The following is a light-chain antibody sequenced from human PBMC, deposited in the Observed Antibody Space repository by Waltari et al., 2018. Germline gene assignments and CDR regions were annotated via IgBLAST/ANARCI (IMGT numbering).Light chain of an antibody. CDR2: RAS. V-gene: IGKV1-5*03. CDR3: QQYDNYGT. J-gene: IGKJ1*01. CDR1: QSITNL. Sequence: DIQMTQSPSTLSSSVGDRVTITSRDRQSITNLLAWYQQKPGKAPKLLSYRASNLESGVPSRFSGSGSGTEFTLTISSLQPDDFATYYCQQYDNYGTFGQGTKVEIK.